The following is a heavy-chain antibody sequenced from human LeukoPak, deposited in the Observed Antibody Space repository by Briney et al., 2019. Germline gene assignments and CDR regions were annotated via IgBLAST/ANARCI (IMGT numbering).Heavy chain of an antibody. CDR2: IYVDGRTT. Sequence: GGSLRLSCVASGFTFSDYWMHWVRQPPGKGLVWVSRIYVDGRTTNYADSVKGRFTISRDNAKNTVYLEMNSLSVEDTATYYCIRDFRSADLWGQGTLVTVTS. CDR3: IRDFRSADL. V-gene: IGHV3-74*01. J-gene: IGHJ5*02. CDR1: GFTFSDYW.